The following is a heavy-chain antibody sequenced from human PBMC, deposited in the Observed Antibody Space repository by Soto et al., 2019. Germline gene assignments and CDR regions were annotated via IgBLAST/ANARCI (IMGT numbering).Heavy chain of an antibody. V-gene: IGHV1-18*04. D-gene: IGHD1-26*01. CDR3: ARGGRTYGLDV. CDR2: ISAYNGDT. Sequence: ASVKVSCKTSGYTFTSFSITWVRQAPGQGLEWMGWISAYNGDTDHAQNLQGRVTMTTDTSTSTAYMEMRSLRSDDTAVYYCARGGRTYGLDVWGQGTTVTVSS. J-gene: IGHJ6*02. CDR1: GYTFTSFS.